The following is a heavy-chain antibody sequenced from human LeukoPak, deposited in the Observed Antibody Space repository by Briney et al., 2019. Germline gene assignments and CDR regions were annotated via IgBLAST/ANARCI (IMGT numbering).Heavy chain of an antibody. CDR2: MNPDSGDT. CDR1: GCTFTSYD. J-gene: IGHJ5*02. Sequence: GASVKVSCKASGCTFTSYDINWVRQATGQGLEWMGWMNPDSGDTGYAQKFQGRVTITADESTSTAYMELSSLRSEDTAVYYCARSEDDYGDYRWFDPWGQGTLVTVSS. CDR3: ARSEDDYGDYRWFDP. D-gene: IGHD4-17*01. V-gene: IGHV1-8*01.